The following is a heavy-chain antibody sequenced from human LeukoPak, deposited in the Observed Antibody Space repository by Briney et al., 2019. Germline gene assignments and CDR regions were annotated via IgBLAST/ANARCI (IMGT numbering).Heavy chain of an antibody. J-gene: IGHJ4*02. V-gene: IGHV1-2*02. CDR1: GYTFTGYY. Sequence: ASVKVSCKASGYTFTGYYMHWVRQAPGQGLEWMGWINPNSGGTNYAQKFQGRVTMTRDTSISTAYLQWSSLKASDTAMYYCARRTVYSGYDYDFDYWGQGTLVTVSS. CDR3: ARRTVYSGYDYDFDY. CDR2: INPNSGGT. D-gene: IGHD5-12*01.